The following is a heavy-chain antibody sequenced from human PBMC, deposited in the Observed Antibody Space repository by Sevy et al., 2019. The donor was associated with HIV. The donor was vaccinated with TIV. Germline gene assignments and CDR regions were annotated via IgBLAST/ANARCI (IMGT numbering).Heavy chain of an antibody. CDR3: ARGYDAGPLIY. CDR1: GGSFRADY. V-gene: IGHV4-34*01. J-gene: IGHJ4*01. Sequence: SETLSLTCTGYGGSFRADYWTWIRQPPGKGLEWIGEINHSWSTNYNPSLQSRVTISLDTSKNQFSLRLTSVTAADTAVFYCARGYDAGPLIYWGHGTLVTVSS. D-gene: IGHD3-22*01. CDR2: INHSWST.